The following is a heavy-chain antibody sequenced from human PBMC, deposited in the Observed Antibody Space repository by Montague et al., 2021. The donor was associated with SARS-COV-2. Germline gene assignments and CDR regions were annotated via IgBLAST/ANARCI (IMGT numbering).Heavy chain of an antibody. CDR2: IYHAGYI. CDR3: ARAPCVGDCNSLAIWFDP. CDR1: GYSISSGYF. J-gene: IGHJ5*02. D-gene: IGHD2-21*02. Sequence: SETLSLTCTVLGYSISSGYFWAWLRQPPGKGLEWIGSIYHAGYIHYNPSLKSRVSISIDTSRNQISLRVTDVAAADTAVYYCARAPCVGDCNSLAIWFDPWGQGTLVSVSS. V-gene: IGHV4-38-2*02.